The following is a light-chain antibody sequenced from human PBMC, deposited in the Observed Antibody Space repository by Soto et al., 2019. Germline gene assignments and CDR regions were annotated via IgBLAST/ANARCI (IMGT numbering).Light chain of an antibody. CDR3: TSLTKSSTFV. J-gene: IGLJ1*01. V-gene: IGLV2-14*01. CDR1: SSDVGGYNY. CDR2: EVS. Sequence: QSALTQPASVSGSPGQSITISCTGTSSDVGGYNYVSWYQQHPGKAPKLMIYEVSNRPSGVSNRFSGSKSGNTASLTISGLQAEDEADYYCTSLTKSSTFVFGTGTNLTVL.